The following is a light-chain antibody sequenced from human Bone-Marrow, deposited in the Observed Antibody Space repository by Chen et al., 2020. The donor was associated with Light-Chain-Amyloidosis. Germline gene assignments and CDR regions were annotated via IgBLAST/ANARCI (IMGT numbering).Light chain of an antibody. J-gene: IGLJ1*01. CDR1: SSDVGGDNH. Sequence: QSALTQPASVSGSPGQSITISCTGTSSDVGGDNHVSWYQQHPDKAPKLMIYEVTNRPSWVPDRFSGSKSDNTDSLTISGIQTEDVADYFCSSYTITNTPVFGSGTRVTVL. CDR3: SSYTITNTPV. CDR2: EVT. V-gene: IGLV2-14*01.